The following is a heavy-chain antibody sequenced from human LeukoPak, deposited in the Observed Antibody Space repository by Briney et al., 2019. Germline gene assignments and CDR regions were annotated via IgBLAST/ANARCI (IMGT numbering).Heavy chain of an antibody. V-gene: IGHV3-23*01. CDR2: ISNNGGRT. J-gene: IGHJ4*02. CDR1: GFSFSSNT. CDR3: AGIAAAGIGY. D-gene: IGHD6-13*01. Sequence: PGGSLRLSCAGSGFSFSSNTMSWVRQAPGRGLEWVSAISNNGGRTDYADSVKGRFTISRDNSKNTLYLQMNSLRAEDTAVYYCAGIAAAGIGYWGQGTLVTVSS.